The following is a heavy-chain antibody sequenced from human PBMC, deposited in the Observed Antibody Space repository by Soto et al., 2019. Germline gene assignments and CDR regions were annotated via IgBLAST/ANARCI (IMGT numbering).Heavy chain of an antibody. CDR1: GGTFSSYA. CDR2: IIPIFGTA. J-gene: IGHJ5*02. Sequence: QVQLVQSGAEVKKPGSSVKVSCKASGGTFSSYAISWVRQAPGQGLEWMGGIIPIFGTANYAQKFQGRVTITAEESTSTAYMELSSLRSEDTAVYYCARGPYYYDSSGYYYPVNCFDPWGQGTLVTVSS. CDR3: ARGPYYYDSSGYYYPVNCFDP. V-gene: IGHV1-69*01. D-gene: IGHD3-22*01.